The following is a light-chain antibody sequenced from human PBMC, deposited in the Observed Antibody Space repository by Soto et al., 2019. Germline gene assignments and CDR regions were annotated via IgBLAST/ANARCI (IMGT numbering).Light chain of an antibody. V-gene: IGLV2-11*01. J-gene: IGLJ1*01. CDR1: SSDVGGYNY. CDR2: DVS. Sequence: SVLTQPRSVSGSPGQSVTISCTGTSSDVGGYNYVSWYQQYSGQAPKVMIYDVSKRPSGVPDRFSGSKSGNTASLTISGLQAEDEADYYCCSYAASNTFVFGTGTKVTVL. CDR3: CSYAASNTFV.